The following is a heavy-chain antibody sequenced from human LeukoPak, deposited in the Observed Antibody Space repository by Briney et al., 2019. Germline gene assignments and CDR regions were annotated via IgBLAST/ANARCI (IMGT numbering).Heavy chain of an antibody. D-gene: IGHD6-13*01. V-gene: IGHV3-23*01. Sequence: GGSLRLSCAASGFTVSSNYMSWVRQAPGKGLEWVSAISGSGGSTYYADSVKGRFTISRDNSKNTLYLQMNSLRAEDTAVYYCAKGNGAAAGHFDYWGQGTLVTVSS. CDR3: AKGNGAAAGHFDY. CDR1: GFTVSSNY. CDR2: ISGSGGST. J-gene: IGHJ4*02.